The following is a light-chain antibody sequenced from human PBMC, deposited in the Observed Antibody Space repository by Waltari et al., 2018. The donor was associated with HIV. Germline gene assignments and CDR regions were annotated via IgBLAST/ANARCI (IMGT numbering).Light chain of an antibody. CDR3: QQYDQYPRT. V-gene: IGKV3D-15*01. Sequence: EIVMTQSPATLSASPGERATLSCRASQGITYSRLAWYQQKTGQAPRLLIYGASTRATGIPARFSGSESGTEFTLTISSLQYEDFAVYFCQQYDQYPRTFGQGTKVETK. J-gene: IGKJ1*01. CDR1: QGITYSR. CDR2: GAS.